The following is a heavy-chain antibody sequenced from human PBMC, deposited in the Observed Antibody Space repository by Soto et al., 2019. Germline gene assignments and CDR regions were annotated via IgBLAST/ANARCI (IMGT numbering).Heavy chain of an antibody. V-gene: IGHV1-2*04. CDR1: GYTFTRYY. J-gene: IGHJ4*02. D-gene: IGHD3-10*01. CDR2: INPNSGGT. CDR3: ARLTYGEYGSGTYYFDY. Sequence: APVKVSRKASGYTFTRYYMHWVRQAPGQTLEWMGWINPNSGGTNYAQKFQGWVTMTRDTSISTAYMELSRLRSDDTAVYYCARLTYGEYGSGTYYFDYWGQGTLVTVSS.